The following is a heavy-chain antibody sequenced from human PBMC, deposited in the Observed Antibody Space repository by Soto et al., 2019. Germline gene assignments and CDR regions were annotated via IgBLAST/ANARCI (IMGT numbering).Heavy chain of an antibody. J-gene: IGHJ3*02. CDR2: IKSKTDGGTT. D-gene: IGHD2-2*01. CDR1: GFIFHKAW. CDR3: THQRWGAFEI. V-gene: IGHV3-15*07. Sequence: LGEAGGGLVKPGGALTLSCAASGFIFHKAWMNWVRQAPGEGLEWVGRIKSKTDGGTTDYAAPVKGRFTISRDDSKNTLYLQMNSLKTEDTAVYYCTHQRWGAFEIWGQGTMVTVSS.